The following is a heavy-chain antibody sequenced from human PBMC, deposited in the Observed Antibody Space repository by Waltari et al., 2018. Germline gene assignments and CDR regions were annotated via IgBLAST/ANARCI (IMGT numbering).Heavy chain of an antibody. V-gene: IGHV5-51*03. CDR3: AIPSYGDFDY. CDR1: GYSFTSYW. CDR2: IYPGDSET. D-gene: IGHD4-17*01. Sequence: EVQLVQSGAEVKKPGESLKISCKGSGYSFTSYWIGGVRQMPGKGLEWMGIIYPGDSETGYSPSFQGQGSIPADKAISTADLQWSSLKAADTAMYYCAIPSYGDFDYWGQGTLVTVSS. J-gene: IGHJ4*02.